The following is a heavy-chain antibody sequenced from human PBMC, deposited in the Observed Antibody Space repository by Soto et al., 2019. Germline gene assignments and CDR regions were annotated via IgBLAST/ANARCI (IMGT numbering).Heavy chain of an antibody. J-gene: IGHJ6*02. Sequence: SATLSLTCTVSGGSISSYYWSWIRQPPGKGLEWIGYIYYSGSTNYNPSLKSRVTISVDTSKNQFSLKLSSVTAADTAVYYCAGVLTIFGVVIGDYYYGMDVWGQGTTVT. CDR3: AGVLTIFGVVIGDYYYGMDV. D-gene: IGHD3-3*01. V-gene: IGHV4-59*01. CDR2: IYYSGST. CDR1: GGSISSYY.